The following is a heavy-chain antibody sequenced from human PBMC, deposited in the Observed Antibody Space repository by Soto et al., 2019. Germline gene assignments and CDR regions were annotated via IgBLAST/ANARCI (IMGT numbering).Heavy chain of an antibody. D-gene: IGHD4-17*01. V-gene: IGHV3-74*01. CDR3: ALSWTVTTDY. Sequence: EVQLVESGGGLVQPGGSLRLSCAASGLTFSSYWMHWVRQAPGKGLVWVSRINSDGSSTNYADSVKGRFTISRDNDKNPLYLQRNSLRDEDTAVCYCALSWTVTTDYWGPGTLVTVSS. CDR1: GLTFSSYW. CDR2: INSDGSST. J-gene: IGHJ4*02.